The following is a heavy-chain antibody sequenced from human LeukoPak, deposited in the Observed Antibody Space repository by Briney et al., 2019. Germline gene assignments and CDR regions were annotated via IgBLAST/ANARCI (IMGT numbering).Heavy chain of an antibody. V-gene: IGHV3-21*04. J-gene: IGHJ4*02. D-gene: IGHD6-19*01. CDR3: AKGYSSNFDY. CDR1: GFTFSSCN. Sequence: PGGSLRLSCEASGFTFSSCNMNWVRQAPGKRLEWVSSITSSSSYVFYADSVKGRFTISRDNAKNSLYLQMNSLRAEDTAVYYCAKGYSSNFDYWGQGTLVTVSS. CDR2: ITSSSSYV.